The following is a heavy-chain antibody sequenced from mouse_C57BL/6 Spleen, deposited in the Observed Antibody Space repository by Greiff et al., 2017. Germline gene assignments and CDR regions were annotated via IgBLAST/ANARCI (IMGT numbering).Heavy chain of an antibody. Sequence: EVQLQQSGAELVRPGASVKLSCTASGFNIKDDYMHWVKQGPEQGLEWIGWIDPENGDTEYASKFQGKATITADTSSNTAYLQLSSLTSEDTAVYYCTTTRYFDYWGQGTTLTVSS. CDR3: TTTRYFDY. CDR1: GFNIKDDY. V-gene: IGHV14-4*01. J-gene: IGHJ2*01. CDR2: IDPENGDT.